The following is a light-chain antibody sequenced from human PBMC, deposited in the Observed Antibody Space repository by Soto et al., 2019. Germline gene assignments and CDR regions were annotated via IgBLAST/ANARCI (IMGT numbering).Light chain of an antibody. Sequence: QSALTQPASVSASPGQSITISCAGTSSDVGGYNYVSWHQQYPGKAPKLMIYEVSNRPSGVSNRLSGSKSGNTASLTISGLKAEDEADYYCSSYTSSSTWVFGGGTKLTVL. CDR1: SSDVGGYNY. J-gene: IGLJ3*02. V-gene: IGLV2-14*01. CDR2: EVS. CDR3: SSYTSSSTWV.